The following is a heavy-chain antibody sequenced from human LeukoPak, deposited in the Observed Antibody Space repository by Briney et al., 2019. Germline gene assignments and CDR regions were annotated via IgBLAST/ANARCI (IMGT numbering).Heavy chain of an antibody. J-gene: IGHJ6*02. CDR1: GFTFSSYG. CDR3: AKGFGELSRYYYGMDV. Sequence: GGSLRLSCAASGFTFSSYGMHWVRQAPGKGLEWVAFISYDGGKTYYVDSVKGRFTISRDNSKNTLYLQMNSLRVEDTAVYYCAKGFGELSRYYYGMDVWGQGTTVTVSS. CDR2: ISYDGGKT. D-gene: IGHD3-10*01. V-gene: IGHV3-30*18.